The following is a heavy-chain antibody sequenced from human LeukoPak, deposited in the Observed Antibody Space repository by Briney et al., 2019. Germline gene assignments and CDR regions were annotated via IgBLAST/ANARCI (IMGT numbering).Heavy chain of an antibody. CDR1: GLTFSGYS. J-gene: IGHJ6*02. Sequence: GGSLRLSCAASGLTFSGYSFNWFRQAPGKGLEWVSSISSSSSYIYYADSVKGRFTISRDNAKNSLYLQMNSLRAEDTAVYYCARDLLWFGELTKDYYYYGMDVWGQGTTVTVSS. CDR2: ISSSSSYI. D-gene: IGHD3-10*01. CDR3: ARDLLWFGELTKDYYYYGMDV. V-gene: IGHV3-21*01.